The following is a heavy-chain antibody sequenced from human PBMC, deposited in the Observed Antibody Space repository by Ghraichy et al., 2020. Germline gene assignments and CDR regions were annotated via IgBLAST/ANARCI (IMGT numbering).Heavy chain of an antibody. V-gene: IGHV4-61*01. CDR3: ARVRGYNYGLFDY. CDR1: GGSVNSGNYY. D-gene: IGHD5-18*01. CDR2: IFYSGSS. Sequence: SETLSLTCSVSGGSVNSGNYYWSWIRQPPGKGLEWIGYIFYSGSSNYSPSLKSRVTISVDTSKNKFSLRLSSVTAADTAVYYCARVRGYNYGLFDYWGQGTLVTVSS. J-gene: IGHJ4*02.